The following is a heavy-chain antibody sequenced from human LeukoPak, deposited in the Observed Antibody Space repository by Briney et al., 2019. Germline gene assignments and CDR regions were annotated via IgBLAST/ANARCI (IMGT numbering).Heavy chain of an antibody. CDR3: ARDATQLWSVYYYYYMDV. V-gene: IGHV4-4*07. Sequence: SETLSLTCTVSGGSISSYYWSWIRQPAGKGLEWIRRIYTSGSTNYNPSLKSRVTMSVDTSKNQFSLKLSSVTAADTAVYYCARDATQLWSVYYYYYMDVWGKGTTVTISS. J-gene: IGHJ6*03. CDR1: GGSISSYY. D-gene: IGHD5-18*01. CDR2: IYTSGST.